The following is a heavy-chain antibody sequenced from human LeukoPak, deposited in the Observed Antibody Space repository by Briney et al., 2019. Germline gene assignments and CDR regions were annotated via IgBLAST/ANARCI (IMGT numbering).Heavy chain of an antibody. CDR2: ISSYNGNT. D-gene: IGHD5-12*01. Sequence: ALLKPSCKAAGYTVTHYGISWVRQAPGHGLEWKGWISSYNGNTNYPQKLQGRVTMTTDTSTSTAYMELRSLRSDDTAVYYCASGFLGGYDSNFDYWGQGTLVTVSS. V-gene: IGHV1-18*01. CDR1: GYTVTHYG. CDR3: ASGFLGGYDSNFDY. J-gene: IGHJ4*02.